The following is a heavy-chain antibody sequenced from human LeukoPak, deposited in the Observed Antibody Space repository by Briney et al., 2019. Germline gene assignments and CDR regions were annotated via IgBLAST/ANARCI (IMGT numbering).Heavy chain of an antibody. J-gene: IGHJ5*02. CDR3: ARPIRRYEIAAALPLTRNWFDP. CDR2: TYYRSKWYN. CDR1: GDSVSSNSAA. V-gene: IGHV6-1*01. D-gene: IGHD6-13*01. Sequence: SQTLSLTCAISGDSVSSNSAAWNWIRQSPSRGLEWLGRTYYRSKWYNDYAVSVKSRITINPDTSKNQFSLQLNSVTPEDTAVYYCARPIRRYEIAAALPLTRNWFDPWGQGTLVTVSS.